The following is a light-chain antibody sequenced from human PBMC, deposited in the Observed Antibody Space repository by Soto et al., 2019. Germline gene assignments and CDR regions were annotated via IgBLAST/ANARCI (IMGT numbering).Light chain of an antibody. J-gene: IGKJ4*01. CDR3: QQYESYPLT. CDR1: QSIGNW. Sequence: DIQMTQSPSTLSASVGDRVTITCRASQSIGNWLAWYQQKPGKAPKFLIYKASSLESWVASRFSGSGSGTHFTLTISSVQPDYVATYHWQQYESYPLTFGGGTRVEIK. CDR2: KAS. V-gene: IGKV1-5*03.